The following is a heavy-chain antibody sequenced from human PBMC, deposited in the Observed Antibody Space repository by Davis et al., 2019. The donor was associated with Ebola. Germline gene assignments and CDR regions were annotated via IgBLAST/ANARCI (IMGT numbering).Heavy chain of an antibody. CDR2: ISGSGGST. J-gene: IGHJ4*02. D-gene: IGHD4-11*01. Sequence: GESLKISCAASGFTFSSYAMSWVRQAPGKGLEWVSAISGSGGSTYCADSVEGRFTISRDNSKNTVNLQMNNLRADDTAVYYCAREDDYSNDYWGQGTLVTVSS. CDR3: AREDDYSNDY. CDR1: GFTFSSYA. V-gene: IGHV3-23*01.